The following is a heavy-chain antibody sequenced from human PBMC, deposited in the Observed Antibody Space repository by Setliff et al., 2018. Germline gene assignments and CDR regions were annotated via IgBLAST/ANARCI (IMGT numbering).Heavy chain of an antibody. CDR3: ARDLGHGGDSDY. J-gene: IGHJ4*02. CDR2: IGHTGSI. V-gene: IGHV4-38-2*02. CDR1: GYSISSGYI. Sequence: LSLTCTVSGYSISSGYIWGWIRQPPGKGLEWVGNIGHTGSINYNPSLKSRLTIPRDTSKNQVSLKLNSVTATDTAVYYCARDLGHGGDSDYWGQGIQVTVSS. D-gene: IGHD2-21*02.